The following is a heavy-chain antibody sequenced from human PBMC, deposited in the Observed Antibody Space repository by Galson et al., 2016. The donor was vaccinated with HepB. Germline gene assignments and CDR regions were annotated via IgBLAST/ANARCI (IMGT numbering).Heavy chain of an antibody. Sequence: SETLSLTCGVNGGHFSGYFWTWIRQTPGKGLEWLGEINHRGNTNYNPSLTSRVAMSVDTSKNQFSLKLNSVTAADTAVYYCAGRSPISPGAIDVWGQGTMVTVSS. CDR3: AGRSPISPGAIDV. CDR1: GGHFSGYF. J-gene: IGHJ3*01. CDR2: INHRGNT. V-gene: IGHV4-34*01.